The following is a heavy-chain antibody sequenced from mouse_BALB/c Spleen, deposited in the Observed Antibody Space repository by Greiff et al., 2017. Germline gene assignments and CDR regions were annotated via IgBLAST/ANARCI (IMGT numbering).Heavy chain of an antibody. CDR2: INSNGGST. V-gene: IGHV5-6-3*01. CDR1: GFTFSSYG. D-gene: IGHD2-2*01. J-gene: IGHJ2*01. CDR3: ARGAYGYDHDYFDY. Sequence: EVQLVESGGGLVQPGGSLKLSCAASGFTFSSYGMSWVRQTPDKRLELVATINSNGGSTYYPDSVKGRFTISRDNAKNTLYLQMSSLKSEDTAMYYCARGAYGYDHDYFDYWGQGTTLTVSS.